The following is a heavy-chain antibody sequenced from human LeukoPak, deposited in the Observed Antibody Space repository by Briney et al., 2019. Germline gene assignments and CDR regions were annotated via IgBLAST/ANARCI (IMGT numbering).Heavy chain of an antibody. D-gene: IGHD6-19*01. CDR1: GGSISSGSYY. J-gene: IGHJ4*02. V-gene: IGHV4-61*02. CDR3: ARDLESSGLFDY. Sequence: SQTLSLTCTVSGGSISSGSYYWSWIRQPAGKGLEWIGRIYTSGSTNYNPSLKSRVTISVDTSKNQFSLKLSSVTAADTAVYYCARDLESSGLFDYWGQGTLVTVSS. CDR2: IYTSGST.